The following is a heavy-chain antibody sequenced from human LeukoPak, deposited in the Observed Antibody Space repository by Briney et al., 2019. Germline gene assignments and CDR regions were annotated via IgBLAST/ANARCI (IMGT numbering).Heavy chain of an antibody. CDR3: ARSSKDCSGGRCHSGGFDS. J-gene: IGHJ4*02. Sequence: SETLSLTCAVYGGSFSGHDWNWIRQPPGKGLEWIGEINHSGNTIYSPPLKSRVTISVDTSKNQFSLKLYSVIAADTALYYCARSSKDCSGGRCHSGGFDSWAQGTLVTVSS. CDR1: GGSFSGHD. CDR2: INHSGNT. V-gene: IGHV4-34*01. D-gene: IGHD2-15*01.